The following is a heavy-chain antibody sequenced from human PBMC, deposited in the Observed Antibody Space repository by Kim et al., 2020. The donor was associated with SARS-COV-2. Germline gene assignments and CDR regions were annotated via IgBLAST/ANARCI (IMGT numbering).Heavy chain of an antibody. V-gene: IGHV4-39*01. Sequence: SETLSLTCTVSGGSISSSSYYWGWIRQPPGKVLEWIGSIYYSGSTYYNPSLKSRVTISVDTYKNQFSLKLSAVTAADTAVYYCARTSSSWYLYWYFDLWGRGTLVTVSS. CDR3: ARTSSSWYLYWYFDL. CDR1: GGSISSSSYY. J-gene: IGHJ2*01. CDR2: IYYSGST. D-gene: IGHD6-13*01.